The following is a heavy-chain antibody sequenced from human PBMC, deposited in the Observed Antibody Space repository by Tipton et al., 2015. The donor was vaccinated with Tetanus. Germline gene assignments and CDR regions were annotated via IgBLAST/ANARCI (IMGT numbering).Heavy chain of an antibody. CDR1: GYIFNNYW. V-gene: IGHV5-51*01. CDR3: ARAHCTDGVCNFDF. D-gene: IGHD2-8*01. Sequence: QLVQSGREVKKPGESLKISCKGSGYIFNNYWIGWVRQKPGKGLEWMGIIYPGDSDTRYSPSFHGQVTISVDKSINTAYLQWSSLKASDTSMFYCARAHCTDGVCNFDFWGQGALVTVAS. J-gene: IGHJ4*02. CDR2: IYPGDSDT.